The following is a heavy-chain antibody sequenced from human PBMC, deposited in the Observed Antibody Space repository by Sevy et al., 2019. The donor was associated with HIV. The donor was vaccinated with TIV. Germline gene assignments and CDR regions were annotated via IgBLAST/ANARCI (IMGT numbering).Heavy chain of an antibody. Sequence: GGSLRLSCAATDFTFNTYAMSWVRQAPGKGLEWVSAISASGSSTFYTDSVKGRFTISRDNSKNTLYLQMNSLRAEDTAVDFCAKRYSRLGRGVWDWPLDAFDMWGQGTMVTVSS. CDR1: DFTFNTYA. V-gene: IGHV3-23*01. J-gene: IGHJ3*02. D-gene: IGHD3-16*01. CDR3: AKRYSRLGRGVWDWPLDAFDM. CDR2: ISASGSST.